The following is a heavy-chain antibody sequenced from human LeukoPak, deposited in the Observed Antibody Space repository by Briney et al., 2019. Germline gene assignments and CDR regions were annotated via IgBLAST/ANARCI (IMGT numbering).Heavy chain of an antibody. CDR2: VNPNSGNT. J-gene: IGHJ6*02. Sequence: VASVKVSCKASGYTFTSYDINWVRQATGQGLEWMGWVNPNSGNTGYAQKFQGRVTMTRNTSISTAYMELSSLRSEDTAVYYCARGRRLYYYYGMDVWGQGTTVTVSS. CDR1: GYTFTSYD. CDR3: ARGRRLYYYYGMDV. V-gene: IGHV1-8*01.